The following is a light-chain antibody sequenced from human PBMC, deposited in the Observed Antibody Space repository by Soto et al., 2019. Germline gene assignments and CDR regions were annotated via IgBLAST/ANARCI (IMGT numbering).Light chain of an antibody. Sequence: QSVLTQPPSASGTPGQRVTISCSGRNSNVGSNSVNWYQQFPGMAPKLLLYSDNQRPSGVPDRFSGSKSGNSASLTISGLQTEDEADYYCSSYTTTSTQVFGSGTKLTVL. CDR2: SDN. J-gene: IGLJ1*01. V-gene: IGLV1-44*01. CDR3: SSYTTTSTQV. CDR1: NSNVGSNS.